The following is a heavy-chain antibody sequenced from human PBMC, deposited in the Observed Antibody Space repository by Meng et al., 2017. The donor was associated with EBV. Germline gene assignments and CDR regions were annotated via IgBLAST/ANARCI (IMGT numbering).Heavy chain of an antibody. Sequence: LVQSGSEWKSPGASVKVSCKASGYTFRNYAINWMRQVPGQGLEWMGWINTYSGKATFAQGFTGRFVFSLDTPVTTAHLQISGLKTEDSAVYYCARGVEENGSHYPFDSWGQGTLVTVSS. CDR3: ARGVEENGSHYPFDS. CDR1: GYTFRNYA. CDR2: INTYSGKA. V-gene: IGHV7-4-1*02. J-gene: IGHJ4*02. D-gene: IGHD1-1*01.